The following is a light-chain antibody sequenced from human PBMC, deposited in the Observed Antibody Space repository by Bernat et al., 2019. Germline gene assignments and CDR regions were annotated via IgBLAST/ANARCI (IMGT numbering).Light chain of an antibody. CDR3: QLYDNWPLT. Sequence: EIVMTQSPATLSLSPGERATLSCRASQGVNSNLAWYQQKPDQAPRLLIFGAFSRATGIPARFGGSGSGTEFTLTISSLQSEDFAVYYCQLYDNWPLTFCPGTKGEFK. CDR1: QGVNSN. J-gene: IGKJ1*01. CDR2: GAF. V-gene: IGKV3-15*01.